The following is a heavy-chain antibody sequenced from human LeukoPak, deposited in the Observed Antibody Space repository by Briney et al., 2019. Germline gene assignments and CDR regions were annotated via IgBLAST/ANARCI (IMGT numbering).Heavy chain of an antibody. CDR2: ISSSSSTI. V-gene: IGHV3-48*01. D-gene: IGHD1-1*01. J-gene: IGHJ6*04. CDR3: ARDSRPMDV. Sequence: GGSLRLSCAASGFTFSKMNWVRQAPGKGLEWVSYISSSSSTIYYADSVKGRFTISRDNAKNSLYLQMNSLRAEDTAVYYCARDSRPMDVWGKGTTVTVSS. CDR1: GFTFSK.